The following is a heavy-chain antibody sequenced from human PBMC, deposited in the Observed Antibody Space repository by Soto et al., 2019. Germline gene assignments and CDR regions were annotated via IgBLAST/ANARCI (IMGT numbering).Heavy chain of an antibody. CDR3: ARVRGYDFWSHRDYYYYYYMDV. CDR2: INSDGSST. V-gene: IGHV3-74*01. D-gene: IGHD3-3*01. CDR1: GFTFSSYW. J-gene: IGHJ6*03. Sequence: GGSLRLSCAASGFTFSSYWMHWVRQAPGKGLVWVSRINSDGSSTSYADSVKGRFTISRDNAKNTLYLQMNSLRAEDTAVYYCARVRGYDFWSHRDYYYYYYMDVWGKGTTVTVSS.